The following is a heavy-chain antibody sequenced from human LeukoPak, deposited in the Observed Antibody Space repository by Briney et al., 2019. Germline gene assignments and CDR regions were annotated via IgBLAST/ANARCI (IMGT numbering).Heavy chain of an antibody. D-gene: IGHD3-22*01. Sequence: PGGSLRLSCAASGFTFSSYDMNWVREASGKGLGWVSYISSSGSSISYADSVKGRFTISRDNAKNSLYLQMNSLRAEDTAVYYCARDDPHDLLPLDSWGQGTLVTVSS. J-gene: IGHJ4*02. CDR1: GFTFSSYD. V-gene: IGHV3-48*03. CDR3: ARDDPHDLLPLDS. CDR2: ISSSGSSI.